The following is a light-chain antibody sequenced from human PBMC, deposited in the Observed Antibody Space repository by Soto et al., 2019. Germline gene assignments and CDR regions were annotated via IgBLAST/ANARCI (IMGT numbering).Light chain of an antibody. Sequence: DIQMTQSPSSLSASVGDRVTITCRASQSISSYLNWYQQKPGKAPKLLIYAASSLKSGVPSRFSGSGSGTDFTLTISSLQPEDFATYYCQQSYRPPPTFGQGTKLEIK. J-gene: IGKJ2*01. CDR2: AAS. CDR3: QQSYRPPPT. CDR1: QSISSY. V-gene: IGKV1-39*01.